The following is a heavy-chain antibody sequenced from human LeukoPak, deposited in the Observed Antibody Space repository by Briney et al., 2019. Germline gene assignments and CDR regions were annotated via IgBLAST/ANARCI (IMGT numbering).Heavy chain of an antibody. V-gene: IGHV3-11*04. Sequence: PGGSLRLSCAASGFTFSNYYISWIRQAPGKGLEWVSYISGNGGTKYDADSVKGRFIMTRDSAKKSVYLQMTSLRAEDTAVYYCARDIEVVVAAIQPYYYYYYGMDVWGQGTTVTVSS. CDR3: ARDIEVVVAAIQPYYYYYYGMDV. CDR2: ISGNGGTK. CDR1: GFTFSNYY. D-gene: IGHD2-15*01. J-gene: IGHJ6*02.